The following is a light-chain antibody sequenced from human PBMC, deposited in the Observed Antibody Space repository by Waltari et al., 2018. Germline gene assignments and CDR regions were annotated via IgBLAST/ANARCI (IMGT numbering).Light chain of an antibody. CDR2: GSS. CDR3: QQYNNWPPWT. CDR1: QSVSSN. Sequence: EIVMTQSPATLSVSPGERATLSCRASQSVSSNLAWYQQKPGQAPRLLIDGSSPRATGIPARFSGIGSGTEFTLTISSLQSEDFAVYYCQQYNNWPPWTFGQGTKVEIK. V-gene: IGKV3-15*01. J-gene: IGKJ1*01.